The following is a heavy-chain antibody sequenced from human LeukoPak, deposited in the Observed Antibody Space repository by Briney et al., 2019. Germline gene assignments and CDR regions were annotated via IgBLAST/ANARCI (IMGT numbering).Heavy chain of an antibody. D-gene: IGHD4-11*01. CDR3: ARSYSNHLFGMDV. Sequence: GGSPRLSCAASGFTFSSYGMHWGRQAPGKGLEWVAVIWYDGSNKYYADSVKGRFTISRDNSKNTLYLQMNSLRAEDTAVYYCARSYSNHLFGMDVWGQGTTVTVSS. CDR1: GFTFSSYG. V-gene: IGHV3-33*01. J-gene: IGHJ6*02. CDR2: IWYDGSNK.